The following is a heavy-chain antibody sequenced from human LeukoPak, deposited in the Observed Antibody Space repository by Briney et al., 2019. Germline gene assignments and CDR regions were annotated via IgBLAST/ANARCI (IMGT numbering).Heavy chain of an antibody. CDR2: ISSRSGYI. Sequence: GGSLRLSCAASGFTFSSYSMNWVRQAPGKGLEWVSSISSRSGYIYYADSVKGRFTISRDNAKNSLFLQMNSLRAEDTAVYYCAREYGAYTAFDSWGQGTLVTVSS. V-gene: IGHV3-21*01. J-gene: IGHJ4*02. CDR1: GFTFSSYS. D-gene: IGHD4/OR15-4a*01. CDR3: AREYGAYTAFDS.